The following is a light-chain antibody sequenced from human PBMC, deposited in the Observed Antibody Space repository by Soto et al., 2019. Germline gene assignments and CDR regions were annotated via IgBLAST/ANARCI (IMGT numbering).Light chain of an antibody. CDR2: GNS. V-gene: IGLV1-40*01. J-gene: IGLJ2*01. Sequence: QSVLTQPPSVSGAPGQTVTISCTGSSSNIGAGYDVHWYQQLPGTAPKLLIYGNSNRPSGVPDRFSGSKSGTSASLAITGLQADDEADYYCQSYDSRLSGPVFGGGTKVTVL. CDR3: QSYDSRLSGPV. CDR1: SSNIGAGYD.